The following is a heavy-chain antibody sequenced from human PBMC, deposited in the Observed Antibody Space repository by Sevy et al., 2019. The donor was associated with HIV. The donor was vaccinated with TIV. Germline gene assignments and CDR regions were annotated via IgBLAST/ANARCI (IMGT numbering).Heavy chain of an antibody. V-gene: IGHV3-13*01. J-gene: IGHJ5*02. CDR3: ARGGSSKTGEDNWFDP. CDR2: IGTAGDT. Sequence: GGSLRLSCAASGFTFSSYDMHWVRQATGKGLEWVSAIGTAGDTYYPGSVKGRFTISRENAKNSLYLQMNSLRAGDTAVYYCARGGSSKTGEDNWFDPWGQGTLVTVSS. D-gene: IGHD2-2*01. CDR1: GFTFSSYD.